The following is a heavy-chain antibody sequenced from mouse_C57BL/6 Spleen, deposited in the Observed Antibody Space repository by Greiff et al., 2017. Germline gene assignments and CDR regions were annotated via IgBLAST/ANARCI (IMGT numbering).Heavy chain of an antibody. J-gene: IGHJ2*01. CDR2: ISDGGSYT. CDR1: GFTFSSYA. D-gene: IGHD1-3*01. CDR3: ARDRGSWAFDY. Sequence: DVQLQESGGGLVKPGGSLKLSCAASGFTFSSYAMSWVRQTPEKRLEWVATISDGGSYTYYPDNVKGRFTISRDNAKNNLYLQMSHLKSEDTAMYYCARDRGSWAFDYWGQGTTLTVSS. V-gene: IGHV5-4*01.